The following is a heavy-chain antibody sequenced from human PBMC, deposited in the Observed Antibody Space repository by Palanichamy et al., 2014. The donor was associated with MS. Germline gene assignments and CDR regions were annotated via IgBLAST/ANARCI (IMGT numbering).Heavy chain of an antibody. V-gene: IGHV3-21*01. CDR1: GFTFSSYS. D-gene: IGHD5-12*01. CDR2: ISSSSSYI. Sequence: EVQLVESGGGLVKPGGSLRLSCAASGFTFSSYSMNWVCQAPGKGLEWVSSISSSSSYIYYADSVKGRFTISRDNAKNSLYLQMNSLRAEDTAVYYCAARRYSGYDFDYWGQGTLVTVSS. J-gene: IGHJ4*02. CDR3: AARRYSGYDFDY.